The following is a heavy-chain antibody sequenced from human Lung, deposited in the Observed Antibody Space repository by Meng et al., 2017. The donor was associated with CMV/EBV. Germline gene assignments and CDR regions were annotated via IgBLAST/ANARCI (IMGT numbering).Heavy chain of an antibody. CDR2: IPHRGSS. Sequence: QGPLRESGHALVKPSTTLPLTSAVSGASITNNNWWAWVRQPPGKGLEWIGEIPHRGSSAYNPSLKSRVSMSIDKSKNQFSLKLTSVTAADTAVYHCLRRSGGSVWGQGTLVTVSS. J-gene: IGHJ1*01. CDR3: LRRSGGSV. D-gene: IGHD3-10*01. V-gene: IGHV4-4*02. CDR1: GASITNNNW.